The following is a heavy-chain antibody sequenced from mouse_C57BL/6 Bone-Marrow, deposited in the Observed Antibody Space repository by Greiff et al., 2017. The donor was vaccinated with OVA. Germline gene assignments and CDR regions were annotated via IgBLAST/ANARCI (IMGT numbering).Heavy chain of an antibody. CDR1: GYSITSGYY. V-gene: IGHV3-6*01. Sequence: DVKLLESGPGLVKPSQSLSLTCSVTGYSITSGYYWNWIRQFPGNKLEWMGYISYDGSNNYNPSLKNRISITRDTSKNQFFLKLNSVTTEDTATYYCAREGLQYYFDYWGQGTTLTVSS. J-gene: IGHJ2*01. D-gene: IGHD3-1*01. CDR3: AREGLQYYFDY. CDR2: ISYDGSN.